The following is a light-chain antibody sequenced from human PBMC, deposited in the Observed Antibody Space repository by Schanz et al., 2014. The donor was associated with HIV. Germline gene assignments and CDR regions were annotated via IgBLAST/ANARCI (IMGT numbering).Light chain of an antibody. J-gene: IGLJ3*02. CDR1: SSNIGADYD. CDR3: AVWDDGLKAWV. Sequence: QSVLTQPPSVSGAPGQRVTISCTGSSSNIGADYDVHWYQQFPGTTPKLLIYGTSTRPSGVPDRISGSRSGASASLAITGLQSEDEGDYYCAVWDDGLKAWVFGGGTKLTVL. CDR2: GTS. V-gene: IGLV1-40*01.